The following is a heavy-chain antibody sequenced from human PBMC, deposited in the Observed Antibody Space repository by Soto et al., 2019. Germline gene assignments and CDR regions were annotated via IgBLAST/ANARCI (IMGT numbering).Heavy chain of an antibody. V-gene: IGHV3-48*02. J-gene: IGHJ4*02. CDR1: GFTFTSNS. CDR2: ITSSSTTI. D-gene: IGHD2-21*02. Sequence: PGGSLRLSCAASGFTFTSNSMNWVRQAPGKGLEWISYITSSSTTIYYADSVKGRFTISRDNAKNSVYLQLNSLRDEDTALYYCARRRVGTAYFDYWGQGALVTVSS. CDR3: ARRRVGTAYFDY.